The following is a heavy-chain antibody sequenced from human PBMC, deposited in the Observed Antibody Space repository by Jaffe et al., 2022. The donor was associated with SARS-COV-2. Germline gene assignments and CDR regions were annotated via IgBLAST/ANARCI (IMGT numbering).Heavy chain of an antibody. Sequence: EVQLVESGGGLVNPGGSLRLSCAASGFTFSNIWMSWVRQAPGKGLEWVGRIKSKGDGGTTDYAAPVKGRFTISRDDSKNTLFLQMNSLKSEDSAIYYCSTERYTSSWYFDYWGLGTLVTVSS. CDR2: IKSKGDGGTT. CDR1: GFTFSNIW. CDR3: STERYTSSWYFDY. J-gene: IGHJ4*02. V-gene: IGHV3-15*01. D-gene: IGHD6-13*01.